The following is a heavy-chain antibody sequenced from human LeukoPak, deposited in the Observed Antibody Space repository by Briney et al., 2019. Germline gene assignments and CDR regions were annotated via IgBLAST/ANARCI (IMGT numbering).Heavy chain of an antibody. CDR3: ATGDLGLDAFDI. V-gene: IGHV1-18*01. CDR1: GYTFTSYG. D-gene: IGHD3/OR15-3a*01. J-gene: IGHJ3*02. Sequence: ASVKVSCKASGYTFTSYGISWVRQAPGQGLEWMGWISAYNGNTNYAQKLQGRVTMTEDTSTDAAYMELSSLRSEDTAVYYCATGDLGLDAFDIWGQGTMVTVSS. CDR2: ISAYNGNT.